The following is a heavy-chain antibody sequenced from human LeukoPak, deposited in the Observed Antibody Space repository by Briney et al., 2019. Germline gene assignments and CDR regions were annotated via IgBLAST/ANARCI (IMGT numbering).Heavy chain of an antibody. CDR1: GFTFSSYE. CDR3: ARGSVSFDI. Sequence: PGGSLRLSCAASGFTFSSYEMNWVRQAPGNGLEWASYISSSGNNIYYADSVKGRFTISRDNAKNSLYLQMSSLRAEDTAVYYCARGSVSFDIWGQGTMVTVSS. J-gene: IGHJ3*02. V-gene: IGHV3-48*03. D-gene: IGHD3-3*02. CDR2: ISSSGNNI.